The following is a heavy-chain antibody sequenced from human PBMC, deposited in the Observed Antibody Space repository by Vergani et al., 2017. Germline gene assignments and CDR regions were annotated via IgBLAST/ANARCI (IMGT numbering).Heavy chain of an antibody. V-gene: IGHV3-30*02. CDR1: GFKLDEYW. Sequence: VHLVESGGGLVQPGGSLRLSCVGSGFKLDEYWMSWVRQAPGKGLEWVAFIQKDGIDKFYADSVRGRFTISRDISKNTLYLEMNSLSAEDTALYHCVKDHPVFDEWGRGTLVSVS. J-gene: IGHJ4*02. CDR2: IQKDGIDK. CDR3: VKDHPVFDE.